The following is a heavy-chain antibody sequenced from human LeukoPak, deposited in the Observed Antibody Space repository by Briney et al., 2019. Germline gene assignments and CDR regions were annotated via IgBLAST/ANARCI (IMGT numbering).Heavy chain of an antibody. CDR2: IYYSGST. D-gene: IGHD5-24*01. V-gene: IGHV4-59*02. CDR1: GGSVSSYY. Sequence: PSETLSLTCTVSGGSVSSYYWSWIRQPPGKGLEWIGYIYYSGSTNYNPSLKSRVTISVDTSKNQFSLKLSSVTAADTAVYYCARGRDGYNYNYWGQGTLVTVSS. CDR3: ARGRDGYNYNY. J-gene: IGHJ4*02.